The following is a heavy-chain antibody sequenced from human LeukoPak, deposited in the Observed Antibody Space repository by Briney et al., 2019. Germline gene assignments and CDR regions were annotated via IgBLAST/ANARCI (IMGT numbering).Heavy chain of an antibody. CDR3: ARTVGYYYSVFDI. CDR2: IYSGGST. Sequence: GGSLRLSCAASGFIVSTNYMSWVRQAPGKGLEWVSVIYSGGSTYYADSVKGRFTISRDNSKNTLSLQMNSLRAEDTALYYCARTVGYYYSVFDIWGQGTMVTVYS. V-gene: IGHV3-53*01. D-gene: IGHD3-22*01. J-gene: IGHJ3*02. CDR1: GFIVSTNY.